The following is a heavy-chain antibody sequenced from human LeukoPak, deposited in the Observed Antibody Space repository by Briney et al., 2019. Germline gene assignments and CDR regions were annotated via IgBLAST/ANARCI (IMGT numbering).Heavy chain of an antibody. CDR1: GFTFSSYS. V-gene: IGHV3-21*01. CDR3: ARVAVGAITFDY. D-gene: IGHD1-26*01. J-gene: IGHJ4*02. CDR2: ISSSSSYI. Sequence: GGSLRLSCAASGFTFSSYSMNWVRQAPGKGLEWVSSISSSSSYIYYADSVKGRFTISRDNAKNSLYLQMNSLRAEDTAVYYCARVAVGAITFDYWGQGTLVTVSS.